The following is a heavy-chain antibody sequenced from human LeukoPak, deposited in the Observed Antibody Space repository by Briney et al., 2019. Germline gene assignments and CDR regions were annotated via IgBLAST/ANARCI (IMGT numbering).Heavy chain of an antibody. CDR3: ARGLLSCFDY. CDR1: GGSISSYY. D-gene: IGHD2-2*01. CDR2: IYYSGST. Sequence: KPSETLSLTCTVSGGSISSYYWSWIRQPPGKGLEWVGYIYYSGSTNYNPSLKSRVTISVDTSKNQFSLKLSSVTAADTAVYYCARGLLSCFDYWGQGTLVTVSS. V-gene: IGHV4-59*01. J-gene: IGHJ4*02.